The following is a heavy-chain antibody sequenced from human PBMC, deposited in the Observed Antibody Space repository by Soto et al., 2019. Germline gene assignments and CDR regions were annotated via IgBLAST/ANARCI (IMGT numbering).Heavy chain of an antibody. CDR2: ISPYNGNT. D-gene: IGHD3-10*01. CDR1: GYTLTSYG. J-gene: IGHJ5*02. V-gene: IGHV1-18*04. CDR3: ARDRGDVIVVRGTWFDP. Sequence: QVQLVQSGAEVKKPGASVKVSCKASGYTLTSYGISWLRQAPGQGLEWMGWISPYNGNTNYAPEFRGRVTMTTDTSTSTAYMELRSLRSDDPAVYYCARDRGDVIVVRGTWFDPWGQGTLVIVSS.